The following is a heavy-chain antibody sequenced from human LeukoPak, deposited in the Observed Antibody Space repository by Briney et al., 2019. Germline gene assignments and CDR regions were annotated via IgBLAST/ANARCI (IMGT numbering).Heavy chain of an antibody. D-gene: IGHD6-19*01. CDR1: GHTFTGYS. V-gene: IGHV1-2*02. J-gene: IGHJ4*02. Sequence: ASVRVSCKASGHTFTGYSIPWVRQAPGQGLEWMGWINPTSGGTKYAQKFQGRVTMTRDTSISTAYMELSRLRADDTAVFYCARGGSAWDNPFDYWGQGTLVTVSS. CDR3: ARGGSAWDNPFDY. CDR2: INPTSGGT.